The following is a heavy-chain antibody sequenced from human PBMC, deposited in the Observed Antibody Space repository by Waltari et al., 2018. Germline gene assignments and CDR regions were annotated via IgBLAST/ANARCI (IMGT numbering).Heavy chain of an antibody. CDR2: ICYSGST. CDR3: ASYSSSSEDFDY. Sequence: QVQLQESGPGMVQPSETQSLTGTVSGGSISSHYWSWIRHPRGKGLEWIGYICYSGSTNYNPSLKSRVTISVDTSKNQFSLKLSSVTAADTAVYYCASYSSSSEDFDYWGQGTLVTVSS. V-gene: IGHV4-59*11. D-gene: IGHD6-6*01. J-gene: IGHJ4*02. CDR1: GGSISSHY.